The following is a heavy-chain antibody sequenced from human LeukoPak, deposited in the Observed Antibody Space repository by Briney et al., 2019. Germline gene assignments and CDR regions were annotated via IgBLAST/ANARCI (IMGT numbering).Heavy chain of an antibody. V-gene: IGHV6-1*01. CDR2: TFYRSKWFT. CDR1: GDSVSNNSAA. Sequence: SQTLSLTCAISGDSVSNNSAAWNWVRQSPSRGLEWLGRTFYRSKWFTDYAVSVKSRITINADTSKNQFSLQLNSVTPEDTAVYYCTRKGTVTTPFDYWGQGILVTVSS. J-gene: IGHJ4*02. D-gene: IGHD4-11*01. CDR3: TRKGTVTTPFDY.